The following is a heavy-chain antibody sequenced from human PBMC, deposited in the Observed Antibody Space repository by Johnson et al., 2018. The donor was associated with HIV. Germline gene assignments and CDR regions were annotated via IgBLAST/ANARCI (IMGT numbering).Heavy chain of an antibody. CDR2: ISSSGSTI. CDR3: ERHAGGDFTCGLFQQ. V-gene: IGHV3-11*01. CDR1: GFTFSDYY. J-gene: IGHJ1*01. Sequence: QEKLVESGGGVVKPGGSLRLSCAASGFTFSDYYMSWIRQAPGKGPDWVSYISSSGSTIYYADSVKGRFTIFRDNAKNSLYIQMSGLIEEDTALYYCERHAGGDFTCGLFQQWGRGTLVTVSS. D-gene: IGHD4-17*01.